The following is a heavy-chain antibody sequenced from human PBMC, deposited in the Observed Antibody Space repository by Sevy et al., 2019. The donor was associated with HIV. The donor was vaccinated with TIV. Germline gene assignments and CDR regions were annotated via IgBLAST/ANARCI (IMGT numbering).Heavy chain of an antibody. CDR2: IYTSGST. J-gene: IGHJ4*02. V-gene: IGHV4-61*02. CDR3: AGRIAVAAFDY. D-gene: IGHD6-19*01. Sequence: SETLSLICTVSGGSFSSSSYYWNWIRQPAGRGLEWIGRIYTSGSTNYNPSLKSRVTMSVDTSKNQFSLKLSSVTAADTAVYYCAGRIAVAAFDYWGQGNLVTVSS. CDR1: GGSFSSSSYY.